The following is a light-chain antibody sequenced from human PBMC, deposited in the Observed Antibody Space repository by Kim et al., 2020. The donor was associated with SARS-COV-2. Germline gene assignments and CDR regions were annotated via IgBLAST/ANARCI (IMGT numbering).Light chain of an antibody. V-gene: IGLV3-19*01. J-gene: IGLJ3*02. CDR3: KSRDSSGDHRV. Sequence: SSELTQDPAVSVALGQTVRITCQGDSLRSYYASWYQQKPGQAPLLVIYGKNNRPSGIPDRFSGSSSGTTASLSITGAQAEDEADYYCKSRDSSGDHRVFGGGTQLTVL. CDR1: SLRSYY. CDR2: GKN.